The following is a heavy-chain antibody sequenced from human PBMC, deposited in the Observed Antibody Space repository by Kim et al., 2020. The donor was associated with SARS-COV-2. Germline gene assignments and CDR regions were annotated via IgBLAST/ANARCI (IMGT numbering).Heavy chain of an antibody. V-gene: IGHV4-31*03. CDR3: ARGVKHPGFFDY. D-gene: IGHD3-16*01. J-gene: IGHJ4*02. CDR1: GGSISSGGYY. CDR2: IYYSGST. Sequence: SETLSLTCTVSGGSISSGGYYWSWIRQHPGKGLEWIGYIYYSGSTYYNPSLKSRVTISVDTSKNQFSLKLSSVTAADTAVYYCARGVKHPGFFDYWGQGTLVTVSS.